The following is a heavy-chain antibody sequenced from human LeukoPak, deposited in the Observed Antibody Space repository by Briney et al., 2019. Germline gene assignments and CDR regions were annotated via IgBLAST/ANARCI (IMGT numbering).Heavy chain of an antibody. CDR3: ARMGWNYVAYFDY. CDR2: ISAYNGNT. CDR1: VYTFTSYA. J-gene: IGHJ4*02. Sequence: ASVKVSCKASVYTFTSYAINWVRQAPGQGLEWMGWISAYNGNTNYAQKLQGRVTMTTDTSTNTAYMELRSLRSDDTAVYYCARMGWNYVAYFDYWGQGTLVTVSS. D-gene: IGHD1-7*01. V-gene: IGHV1-18*01.